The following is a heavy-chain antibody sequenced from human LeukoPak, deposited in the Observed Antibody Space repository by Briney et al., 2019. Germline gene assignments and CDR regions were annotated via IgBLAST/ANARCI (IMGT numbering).Heavy chain of an antibody. D-gene: IGHD5-24*01. V-gene: IGHV4-59*08. CDR3: ARLPDGGYATSLGWIGP. CDR2: ISYTGVS. J-gene: IGHJ5*02. CDR1: GFSISRSY. Sequence: SETLSLTCIVSGFSISRSYWIWIRQTPGKGLEWIGYISYTGVSSYNPSLKSRVTISVDTSKNQFSLNVSSVTAADTAVYYCARLPDGGYATSLGWIGPWGQGTRVTVSS.